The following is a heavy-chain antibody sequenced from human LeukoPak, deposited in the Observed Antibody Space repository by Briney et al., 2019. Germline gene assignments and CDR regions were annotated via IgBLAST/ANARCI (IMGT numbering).Heavy chain of an antibody. CDR2: IYYSGDT. CDR1: GGSFTSSNYY. V-gene: IGHV4-39*01. J-gene: IGHJ4*02. D-gene: IGHD3-10*01. CDR3: AGERRYLKS. Sequence: SETLSLTCTVSGGSFTSSNYYWGWIRQPPGKGLEWIGSIYYSGDTNYNPSLKSRVSISLDTSENQFSLKLSSVTAADTAVYYCAGERRYLKSWGQGTLVTVSS.